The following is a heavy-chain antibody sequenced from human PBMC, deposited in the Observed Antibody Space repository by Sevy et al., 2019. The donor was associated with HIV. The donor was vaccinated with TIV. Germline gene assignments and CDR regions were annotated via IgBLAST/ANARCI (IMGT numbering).Heavy chain of an antibody. CDR2: INPSSGGT. CDR1: GYSFTGYF. V-gene: IGHV1-2*02. CDR3: ARELDDFWSGYQF. Sequence: ASVKVSCKASGYSFTGYFIHWVRQAPGQGLEWMGWINPSSGGTMSAQKFHDKVTRTRDTSINTAYLELSRLRSDDTAVYYCARELDDFWSGYQFWGQGTLVTVSS. D-gene: IGHD3-3*01. J-gene: IGHJ4*02.